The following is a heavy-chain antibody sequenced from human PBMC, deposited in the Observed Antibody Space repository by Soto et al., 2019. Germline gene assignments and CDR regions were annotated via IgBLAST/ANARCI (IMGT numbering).Heavy chain of an antibody. CDR3: ARDPPYFEIVGATGNWFDP. CDR1: GGTFSSYA. V-gene: IGHV1-69*13. Sequence: GASVKVSCKASGGTFSSYAISWVRQAPGQGLEWMGGIIPIFGTANYAQKFQGRVTITADESTSTAYMELSSLRSEDTAVYYCARDPPYFEIVGATGNWFDPWGQGTLVTVSS. CDR2: IIPIFGTA. J-gene: IGHJ5*02. D-gene: IGHD1-26*01.